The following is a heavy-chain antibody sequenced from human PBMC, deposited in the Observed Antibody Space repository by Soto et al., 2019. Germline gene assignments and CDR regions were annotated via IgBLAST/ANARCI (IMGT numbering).Heavy chain of an antibody. CDR2: IDWDDDK. J-gene: IGHJ3*02. V-gene: IGHV2-70*01. Sequence: SGPTLVNPTQTLTLTCTFSGFSLSTSGMCVSWIRQPPGKALEWLALIDWDDDKYYSTSPKTRLTTSKDTSKNQVVLTMTNMDPVDTATYYCARIDSSGYYYGAFDIWGQGTMVTVSS. CDR1: GFSLSTSGMC. CDR3: ARIDSSGYYYGAFDI. D-gene: IGHD3-22*01.